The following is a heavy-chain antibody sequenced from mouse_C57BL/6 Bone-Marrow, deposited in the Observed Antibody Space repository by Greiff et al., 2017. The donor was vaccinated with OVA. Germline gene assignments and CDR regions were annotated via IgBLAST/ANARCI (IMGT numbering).Heavy chain of an antibody. D-gene: IGHD1-1*01. CDR2: ISSGGSYT. J-gene: IGHJ2*01. V-gene: IGHV5-6*01. CDR3: ARHGDYGSFFDY. Sequence: EVKLMESGGDLVKPGGSLKLSCAASGFTFSSYGMSWVRQTPDKRLEWVATISSGGSYTYYPDSVNGRFPISRYNAKYTLFLQMSRLKSENTAMYYCARHGDYGSFFDYWGQGTTLTVSS. CDR1: GFTFSSYG.